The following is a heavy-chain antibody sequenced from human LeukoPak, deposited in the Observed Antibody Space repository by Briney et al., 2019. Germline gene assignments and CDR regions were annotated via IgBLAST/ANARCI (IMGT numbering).Heavy chain of an antibody. D-gene: IGHD6-19*01. J-gene: IGHJ4*02. V-gene: IGHV4-30-2*01. CDR2: IYHSGST. Sequence: SETLSLTCAVSGGSISSGGYSWSWIRQPPGKGLEWIGYIYHSGSTYYNPSLKSRVTISVDTSKNQFSLKLSSVTAADTAVYYCARAKPREWLEDQFDYWGQGTLVTVSS. CDR3: ARAKPREWLEDQFDY. CDR1: GGSISSGGYS.